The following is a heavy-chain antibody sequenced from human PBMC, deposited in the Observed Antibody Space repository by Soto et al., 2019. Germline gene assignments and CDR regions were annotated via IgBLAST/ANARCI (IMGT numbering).Heavy chain of an antibody. J-gene: IGHJ5*01. Sequence: EVQLLESGGGLVQPGGSLRISCTASGFTFDNYAMAWVRQAPGKGLEWVAGISGSGDRTNYVDSVKGRFTISRDNSKNRLYLQMKSLRAEDTALYDCAKDYGVRGIMTNLFDSWGQGTLVAVSS. CDR2: ISGSGDRT. V-gene: IGHV3-23*01. CDR1: GFTFDNYA. D-gene: IGHD3-10*01. CDR3: AKDYGVRGIMTNLFDS.